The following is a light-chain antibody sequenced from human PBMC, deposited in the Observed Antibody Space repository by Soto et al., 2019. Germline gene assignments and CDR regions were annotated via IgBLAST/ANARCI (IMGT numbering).Light chain of an antibody. Sequence: EIVLTQAPTTLSVSPGERATLSCRASQTVSSNLAWYQQKPGQPPRLLMSGVSTRATGIPARFSGSGSGTEFTLTITSLQSEDFAVYYCKQYNDCPPEVTFGGGTKAEFK. CDR1: QTVSSN. CDR3: KQYNDCPPEVT. J-gene: IGKJ4*01. CDR2: GVS. V-gene: IGKV3D-15*01.